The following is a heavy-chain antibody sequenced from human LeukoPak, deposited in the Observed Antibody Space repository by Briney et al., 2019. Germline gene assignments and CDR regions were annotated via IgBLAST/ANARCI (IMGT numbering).Heavy chain of an antibody. CDR3: ARDPNDNSGNFYPFDY. J-gene: IGHJ4*02. D-gene: IGHD3-22*01. Sequence: GGSLRLSCAASGFTFSSYAMNWVRQVPEKGLEWVSAISGSSGNANYADSVKGRFTVSRDNSKNTLYLQMISLRAEDTALYYCARDPNDNSGNFYPFDYWGQGTLVTVSS. CDR2: ISGSSGNA. V-gene: IGHV3-23*01. CDR1: GFTFSSYA.